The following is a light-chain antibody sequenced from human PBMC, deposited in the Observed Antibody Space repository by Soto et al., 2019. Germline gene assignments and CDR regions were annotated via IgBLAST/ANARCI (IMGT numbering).Light chain of an antibody. J-gene: IGLJ2*01. CDR3: TAWDNSLSAVV. CDR1: RSNIGSST. CDR2: GDD. V-gene: IGLV1-44*01. Sequence: QSVLTQPPSTSGTPGHRVTISCSGTRSNIGSSTVNWYQQLPGTAPKLLIYGDDQRPSGVPDRFSGSKSGTSVFLAISGLQSEDEAGYYCTAWDNSLSAVVFGGGTKLTVL.